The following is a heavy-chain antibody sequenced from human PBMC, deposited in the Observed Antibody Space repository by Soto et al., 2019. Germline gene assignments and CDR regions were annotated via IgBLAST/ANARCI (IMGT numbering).Heavy chain of an antibody. CDR1: GFTFSSYG. V-gene: IGHV3-30*18. CDR2: ISYDGSNK. Sequence: GGSLRLSCAASGFTFSSYGMHWVRQAPGKGLEWVAVISYDGSNKYYADSVKGRFTISRDNSKNTLYLQMNSLRAEDTAVYYCAKDQGSSWPYYGMDVWGQGTTVTVSS. CDR3: AKDQGSSWPYYGMDV. J-gene: IGHJ6*02. D-gene: IGHD6-13*01.